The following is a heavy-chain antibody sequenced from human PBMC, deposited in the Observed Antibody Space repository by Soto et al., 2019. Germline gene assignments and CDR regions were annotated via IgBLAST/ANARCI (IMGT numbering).Heavy chain of an antibody. CDR3: ASERPAGTRLDP. J-gene: IGHJ5*02. Sequence: QVQLQESGPGLVKPSQTLSLTCTVSGGSISSGDYYWSWIRQPPGKGLEWIGYIYYSGNTYYSPSLTSRVTLPVASSKNQFSLKLTSVTAADTAVYCGASERPAGTRLDPWGQGTLVTASS. CDR2: IYYSGNT. V-gene: IGHV4-30-4*01. D-gene: IGHD2-2*01. CDR1: GGSISSGDYY.